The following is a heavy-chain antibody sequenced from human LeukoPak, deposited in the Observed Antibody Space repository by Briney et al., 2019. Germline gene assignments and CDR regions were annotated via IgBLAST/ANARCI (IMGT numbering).Heavy chain of an antibody. V-gene: IGHV1-2*02. CDR1: GYTFTGYY. J-gene: IGHJ4*02. CDR2: IDPKNGDT. Sequence: ASVKVSCKASGYTFTGYYLHWVRQAPGQGLEWMGWIDPKNGDTNYAQKFQGRVAMTRDTSITTACMELRASTSDDTAVYYCTRSRAASMRAPAIDNWGQGSQVTVSS. D-gene: IGHD2/OR15-2a*01. CDR3: TRSRAASMRAPAIDN.